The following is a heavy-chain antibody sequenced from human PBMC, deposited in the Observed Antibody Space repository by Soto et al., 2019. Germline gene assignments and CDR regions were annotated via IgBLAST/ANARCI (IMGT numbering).Heavy chain of an antibody. D-gene: IGHD2-15*01. Sequence: EVQLVESGGGLVKPGESLRLSCAVSGFAFISAWMNWVRQTPGKGLEWVGRSKSKADGGATDFAAFVQGRFTLSRDDTKTTVDLQMTNLKREDTSIYSCITDRRGYWGLGTLVTAS. J-gene: IGHJ4*02. CDR3: ITDRRGY. V-gene: IGHV3-15*07. CDR2: SKSKADGGAT. CDR1: GFAFISAW.